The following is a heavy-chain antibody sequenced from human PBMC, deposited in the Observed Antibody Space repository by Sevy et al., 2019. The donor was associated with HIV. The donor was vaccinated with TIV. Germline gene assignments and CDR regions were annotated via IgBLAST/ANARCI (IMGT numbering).Heavy chain of an antibody. D-gene: IGHD3-10*01. Sequence: GGSLRLSCAASGFTFSSYAMSWVRQAPGKGLEWVSAIIGSGGSTYYAGSVKGRFTISRDNSKNTLYLQMNSLRAEDTAVYYCAKEIAYYYGSGSYPTRWGQGTLVTVSS. CDR1: GFTFSSYA. V-gene: IGHV3-23*01. J-gene: IGHJ4*02. CDR2: IIGSGGST. CDR3: AKEIAYYYGSGSYPTR.